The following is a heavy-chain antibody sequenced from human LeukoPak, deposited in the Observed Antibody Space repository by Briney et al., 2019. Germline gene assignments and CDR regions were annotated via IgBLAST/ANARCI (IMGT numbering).Heavy chain of an antibody. V-gene: IGHV1-69*05. CDR3: ARDLPTYYDFWSGYSKGFYYYYMDV. J-gene: IGHJ6*03. CDR1: GGTFSSYA. Sequence: ASVKVSCKASGGTFSSYAISWVRQAPGQGLEWMGGIIPIFGTANYAQKFQGSVTITTDESTSTAYMELSSLRSEDTAVYYCARDLPTYYDFWSGYSKGFYYYYMDVWGKGTTVTVSS. CDR2: IIPIFGTA. D-gene: IGHD3-3*01.